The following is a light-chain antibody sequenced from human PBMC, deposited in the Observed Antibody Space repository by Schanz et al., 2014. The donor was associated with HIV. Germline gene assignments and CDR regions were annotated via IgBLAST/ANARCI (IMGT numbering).Light chain of an antibody. CDR3: QQSYSSPRT. CDR1: QSISGR. CDR2: AAS. J-gene: IGKJ1*01. Sequence: DIRMTQSPSTLSASVGDRVTITCRASQSISGRLAWYQQKPGKAPKLLIYAASTLQSGVPSRFSGIGSGTDFTLTISSLQPEDSATYYCQQSYSSPRTFGQGTRVEI. V-gene: IGKV1-12*01.